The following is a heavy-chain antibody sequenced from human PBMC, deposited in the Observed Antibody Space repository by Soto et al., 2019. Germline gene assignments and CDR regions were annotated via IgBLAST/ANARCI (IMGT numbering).Heavy chain of an antibody. V-gene: IGHV3-7*01. J-gene: IGHJ4*02. CDR3: ARSSGWLHDY. D-gene: IGHD6-19*01. CDR1: GFSFSGYW. Sequence: PXGSLRLSCAASGFSFSGYWMNWVRQAPGRGLEWVAIIKQDGSERYYVDSVKGRFTISRDNAKNSLYLQMSSLRVEDTALYYCARSSGWLHDYWGQGNLVTVSS. CDR2: IKQDGSER.